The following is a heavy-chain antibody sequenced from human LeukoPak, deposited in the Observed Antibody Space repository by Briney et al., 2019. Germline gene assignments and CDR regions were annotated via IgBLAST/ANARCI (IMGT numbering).Heavy chain of an antibody. Sequence: PGGSLRLSCAASGFTFSDYYMSWIRQAPGKGLEWVSYISSSGSTIYYADSVKGRFTISRDNAKNSLFLQMNSLRAEDTALYNCAKASTTGYYSPLDYWGQGTLVTVSS. J-gene: IGHJ4*02. CDR1: GFTFSDYY. V-gene: IGHV3-11*01. CDR2: ISSSGSTI. D-gene: IGHD3-9*01. CDR3: AKASTTGYYSPLDY.